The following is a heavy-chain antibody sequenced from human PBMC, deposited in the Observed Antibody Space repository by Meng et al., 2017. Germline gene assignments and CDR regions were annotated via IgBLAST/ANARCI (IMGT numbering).Heavy chain of an antibody. D-gene: IGHD3-22*01. Sequence: QAHVRGSVQGPVNPSQTLSLTCTVSVGSISSGGYYWSWIRQHPGKGLEWIGYIYYSGSTYYNPSLKSLVTISVDTSKNQFSLKLSSVTAADTAVYYCARVHYYDSSGYNNWYFDLWGRGTLVTVSS. V-gene: IGHV4-31*01. CDR2: IYYSGST. CDR3: ARVHYYDSSGYNNWYFDL. CDR1: VGSISSGGYY. J-gene: IGHJ2*01.